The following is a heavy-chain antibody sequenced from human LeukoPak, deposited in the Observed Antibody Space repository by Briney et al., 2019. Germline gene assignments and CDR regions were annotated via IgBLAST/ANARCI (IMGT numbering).Heavy chain of an antibody. V-gene: IGHV3-23*01. CDR2: ISGSGDST. Sequence: PGGSLRLSCAASGFTFSSHAMSWVRQAPGKGLEWVSGISGSGDSTNYADSVKGRFTISRDNSKNTLYLQMNSLRAEDTAVYYCAKDARELLWSLDVWGQGTTVTVSS. CDR3: AKDARELLWSLDV. D-gene: IGHD3-10*01. CDR1: GFTFSSHA. J-gene: IGHJ6*02.